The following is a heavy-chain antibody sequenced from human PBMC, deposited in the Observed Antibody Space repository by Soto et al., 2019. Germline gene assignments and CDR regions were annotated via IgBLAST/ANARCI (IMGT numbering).Heavy chain of an antibody. V-gene: IGHV3-9*01. CDR2: ISWNSGSI. Sequence: GGSLRLSCAASGFTFDDYAMHWVRQAPGKGLEWVSGISWNSGSIGYADSVKGRFTISRDNAKNSLYLQMNSLRAEDTALYYCAKEFKILEWLLYPGYYYYMDVWGKGTTVTVSS. CDR1: GFTFDDYA. D-gene: IGHD3-3*01. CDR3: AKEFKILEWLLYPGYYYYMDV. J-gene: IGHJ6*03.